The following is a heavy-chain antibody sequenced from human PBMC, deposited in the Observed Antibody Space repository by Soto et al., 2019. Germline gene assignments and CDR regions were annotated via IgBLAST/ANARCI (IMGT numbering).Heavy chain of an antibody. CDR2: IIPIFGTA. CDR1: GGTFSSYA. Sequence: ASVKVSCKASGGTFSSYAISWVRQAPGQGLEWMGGIIPIFGTANYAQKFQGRVTITADESTSTAYMELSSLRSEDTAVYYCARAGGYCSGGSCYPDYYYGMDVWSQGTTVTVSS. V-gene: IGHV1-69*13. J-gene: IGHJ6*02. CDR3: ARAGGYCSGGSCYPDYYYGMDV. D-gene: IGHD2-15*01.